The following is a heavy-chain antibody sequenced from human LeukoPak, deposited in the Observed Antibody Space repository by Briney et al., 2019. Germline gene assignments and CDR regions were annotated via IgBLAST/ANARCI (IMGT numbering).Heavy chain of an antibody. V-gene: IGHV1-18*01. CDR2: INTYNGHT. J-gene: IGHJ1*01. CDR3: ARDGPRGYFQH. D-gene: IGHD1-14*01. Sequence: GASVKVSCNTSGYTFTSYGISWVRQAPGQGLEYMGWINTYNGHTNYAQKLQGRVTVTTDTSTSTAYLELRSLRSDDTAVYYCARDGPRGYFQHWDQGTLITVSS. CDR1: GYTFTSYG.